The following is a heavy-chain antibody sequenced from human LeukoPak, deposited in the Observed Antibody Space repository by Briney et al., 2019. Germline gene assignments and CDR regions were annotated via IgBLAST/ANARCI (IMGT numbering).Heavy chain of an antibody. J-gene: IGHJ4*02. V-gene: IGHV1-69*06. D-gene: IGHD3-10*01. CDR1: GGTFSSYA. Sequence: SAKVSCKASGGTFSSYAISWVRQAPGQGLEWMGGIIPIFGTANYAQKFQGRVTITADKSTSTAYMELSSLRSEDTAVYYCAPTYYYGSGSYGPFDYWGQGTLVTVSS. CDR2: IIPIFGTA. CDR3: APTYYYGSGSYGPFDY.